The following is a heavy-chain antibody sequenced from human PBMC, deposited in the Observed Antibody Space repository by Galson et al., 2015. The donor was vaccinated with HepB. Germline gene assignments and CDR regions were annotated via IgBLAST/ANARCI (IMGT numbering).Heavy chain of an antibody. D-gene: IGHD6-19*01. CDR2: IFRNDDR. V-gene: IGHV2-5*01. J-gene: IGHJ4*02. CDR1: GFSFSTGGVA. Sequence: PALVKPTQTLTLTCSFSGFSFSTGGVAVGWIRQPPGKALEWLALIFRNDDRRYSPSLKSRLTITKDTSKNQVVLIMTNMDPMDTATYYCAHLGHSSGWYYFDDWGQGTLVTVSS. CDR3: AHLGHSSGWYYFDD.